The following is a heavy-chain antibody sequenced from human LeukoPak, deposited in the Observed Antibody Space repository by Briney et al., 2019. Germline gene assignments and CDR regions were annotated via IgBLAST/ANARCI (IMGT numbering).Heavy chain of an antibody. CDR2: ISGSGGST. CDR1: GFTFGDYT. Sequence: GGSLSLSCTTSGFTFGDYTMSWVRQAPGKGLEWVSAISGSGGSTYYADSVRGRFTISRDNSKNTLYLQMNSLRAEDTAVYYCAKGRATSYYYCMDVWGKGTTVTVSS. J-gene: IGHJ6*03. CDR3: AKGRATSYYYCMDV. V-gene: IGHV3-23*01.